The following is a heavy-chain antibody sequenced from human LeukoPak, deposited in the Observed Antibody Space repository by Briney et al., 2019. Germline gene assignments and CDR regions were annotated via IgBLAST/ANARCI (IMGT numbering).Heavy chain of an antibody. V-gene: IGHV3-33*01. CDR3: AGVGSGSSYDY. CDR2: IWYDGSNK. J-gene: IGHJ4*02. CDR1: GFTFSSYG. Sequence: GGSLRLSYAASGFTFSSYGMHWVRQAPGKGLEWVAVIWYDGSNKYYADSVKGRFTISRDNSKNTLYLQMNSLRAEDTAVYYCAGVGSGSSYDYWGQGTLVTVSS. D-gene: IGHD6-6*01.